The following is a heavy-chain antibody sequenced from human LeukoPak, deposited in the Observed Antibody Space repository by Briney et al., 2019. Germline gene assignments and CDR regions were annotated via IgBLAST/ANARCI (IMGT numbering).Heavy chain of an antibody. CDR2: IYPGDSDS. V-gene: IGHV5-51*01. J-gene: IGHJ4*02. Sequence: PGESLKISCKASGYSFIDYWIGWVRQTPAKGLEWMAIIYPGDSDSRYTYSPSFQGQVTISADKSIITTYLRWSSQKASDTALYYCARSTSGSFDSWAQGTPVTVSS. D-gene: IGHD3-10*01. CDR3: ARSTSGSFDS. CDR1: GYSFIDYW.